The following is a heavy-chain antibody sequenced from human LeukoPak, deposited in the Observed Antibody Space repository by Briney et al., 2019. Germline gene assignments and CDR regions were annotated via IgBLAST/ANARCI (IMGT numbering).Heavy chain of an antibody. V-gene: IGHV3-23*01. D-gene: IGHD6-19*01. J-gene: IGHJ4*02. Sequence: PGGSLRLSCAASGLTFKNFAISGVRQAPGKGLEWLAVTSGDEDSTHYADSVRGRSIISTDNSKNTFFLHMNSLRAEDTAVYYCTIDLMTGFSSGWRFGDWSQASLLTVSS. CDR2: TSGDEDST. CDR1: GLTFKNFA. CDR3: TIDLMTGFSSGWRFGD.